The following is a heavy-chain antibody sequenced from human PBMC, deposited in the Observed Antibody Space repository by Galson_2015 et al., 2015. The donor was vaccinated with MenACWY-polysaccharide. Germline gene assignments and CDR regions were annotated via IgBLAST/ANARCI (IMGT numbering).Heavy chain of an antibody. CDR2: VSGRGART. CDR1: GFPFSSYT. V-gene: IGHV3-23*01. Sequence: SLRLSCAASGFPFSSYTMSWVRQAPGKGLEWVSGVSGRGARTYYADSVKGRFTISRDNSKNTLYLQMNSLTAADTPVYYCANPGLSTTRTSDVDYWGQGSLVTVS. J-gene: IGHJ4*02. CDR3: ANPGLSTTRTSDVDY. D-gene: IGHD5/OR15-5a*01.